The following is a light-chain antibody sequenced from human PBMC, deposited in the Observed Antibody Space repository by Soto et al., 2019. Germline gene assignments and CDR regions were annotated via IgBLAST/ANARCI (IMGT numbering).Light chain of an antibody. J-gene: IGKJ1*01. CDR1: RSVSSN. Sequence: EIVLTQSPGTLSLSPGERVALSCRASRSVSSNLAWYQQKPGQAPRLLIFGASNRATGIPARFSGSGSGTDFTLTISSLEPEDFAVYYCQQRSNWPWTFGQGTKVDIK. CDR2: GAS. CDR3: QQRSNWPWT. V-gene: IGKV3-11*01.